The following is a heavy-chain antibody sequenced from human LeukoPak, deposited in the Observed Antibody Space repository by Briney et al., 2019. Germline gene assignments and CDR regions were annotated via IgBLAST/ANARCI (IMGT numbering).Heavy chain of an antibody. CDR3: ARRQGSYFDTSGYYYG. D-gene: IGHD3-22*01. CDR1: GFTFSSYG. Sequence: GGSLRLSCAASGFTFSSYGMHWVRQAPGKGLEWVSSISSSSSYIYYADSVKGRFTISRDNAKNSLYLQMNSLRAEDTAVYYCARRQGSYFDTSGYYYGWGQGTLVTVSS. J-gene: IGHJ4*02. V-gene: IGHV3-21*01. CDR2: ISSSSSYI.